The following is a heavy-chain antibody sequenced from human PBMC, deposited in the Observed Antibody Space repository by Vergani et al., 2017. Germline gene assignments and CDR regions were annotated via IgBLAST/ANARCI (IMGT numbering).Heavy chain of an antibody. J-gene: IGHJ4*02. CDR1: GFTFSSYS. CDR2: ISSSSSYI. D-gene: IGHD5-18*01. V-gene: IGHV3-21*01. Sequence: EVQLVESGGGLVKPGGSLRLSCAASGFTFSSYSMNWVRQAPGKGLEWVSSISSSSSYIYYADSVKGRFTISRDNAKNSLYLQMNSLRAEDTAVYYCARERRQLGQIDYWGQGTLVTVSS. CDR3: ARERRQLGQIDY.